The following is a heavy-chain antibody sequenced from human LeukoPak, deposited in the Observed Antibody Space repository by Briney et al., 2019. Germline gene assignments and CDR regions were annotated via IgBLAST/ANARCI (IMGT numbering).Heavy chain of an antibody. D-gene: IGHD6-19*01. CDR3: AAPDSSVWTSDFDH. Sequence: ASVTLSCKASGYTFSDYYIHWVRQVPGQGLEWMGWINSNSAGTKYAQKFQGRVTMTRDTSISTVYMELSRLRSDDTAVYYCAAPDSSVWTSDFDHWGQGTLVTVSS. V-gene: IGHV1-2*02. CDR2: INSNSAGT. CDR1: GYTFSDYY. J-gene: IGHJ4*02.